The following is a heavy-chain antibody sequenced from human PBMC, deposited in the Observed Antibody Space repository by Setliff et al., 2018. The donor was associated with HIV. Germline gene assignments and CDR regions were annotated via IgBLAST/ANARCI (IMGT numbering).Heavy chain of an antibody. CDR3: ARVSSFNKIIREAFDI. J-gene: IGHJ3*02. D-gene: IGHD3-10*01. Sequence: ASVKVSCKASGYTFTGYFIHWVRQAPGQGLEWMGQINPNRGDTKSHHKFADRLIMSRDTSLTTVYMELTSLRSDDTAVYYCARVSSFNKIIREAFDIWGQGTLVTVAS. CDR2: INPNRGDT. CDR1: GYTFTGYF. V-gene: IGHV1-2*06.